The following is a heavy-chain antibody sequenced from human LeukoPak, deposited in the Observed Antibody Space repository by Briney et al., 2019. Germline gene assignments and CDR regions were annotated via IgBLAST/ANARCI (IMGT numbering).Heavy chain of an antibody. CDR1: GGSISSSSYY. D-gene: IGHD6-13*01. Sequence: SETLSLTCTVSGGSISSSSYYWGWIRQPPGKGLEWIGSIYYSGSTYYNPSLKSRVTISVDTSKNQFSLKLSSMTAADTAVYYCARIAAAAVDYWGQGTLVTVSS. CDR3: ARIAAAAVDY. V-gene: IGHV4-39*01. CDR2: IYYSGST. J-gene: IGHJ4*02.